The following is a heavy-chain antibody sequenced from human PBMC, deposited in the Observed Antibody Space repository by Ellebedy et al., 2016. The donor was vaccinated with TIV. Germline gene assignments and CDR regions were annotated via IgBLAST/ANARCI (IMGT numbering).Heavy chain of an antibody. CDR3: VRTGRPWFDY. CDR2: ILTSRSYT. CDR1: GFTFSDYY. Sequence: GESLKISCVASGFTFSDYYMSWIRQAPGKGLEWVSNILTSRSYTKGADSVKGRFTVSSDDAKNSLYLHMNSLKAEETAVYYCVRTGRPWFDYWGQGTLVTVSS. D-gene: IGHD2-8*02. J-gene: IGHJ4*02. V-gene: IGHV3-11*06.